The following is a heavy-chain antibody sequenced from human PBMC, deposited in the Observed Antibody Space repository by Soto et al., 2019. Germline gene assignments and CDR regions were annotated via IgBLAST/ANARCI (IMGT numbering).Heavy chain of an antibody. CDR2: INHSGST. V-gene: IGHV4-34*01. J-gene: IGHJ4*02. CDR3: ARVLDYYDSSGYLDY. D-gene: IGHD3-22*01. CDR1: GGYFGGYY. Sequence: PSETQSLTCAVYGGYFGGYYWSWIRQPPGKGLEWIGEINHSGSTNYNPSLKSRVTISVDTSKNQFSLKLSSVTAADTAVYYCARVLDYYDSSGYLDYWGQGTLVTVSS.